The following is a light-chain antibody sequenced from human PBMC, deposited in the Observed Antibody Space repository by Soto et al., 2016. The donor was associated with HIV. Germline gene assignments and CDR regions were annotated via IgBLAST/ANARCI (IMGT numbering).Light chain of an antibody. Sequence: AIQLTQSPSSLSASVGDRVTITCRASQGISSALAWYQQKPGKAPRLLIYDASTLKSGVPSWFSGSGFGTDFTLTIYSLQPDDFATYYCQQYNSYYTFGQGTKLEIK. CDR3: QQYNSYYT. CDR2: DAS. J-gene: IGKJ2*01. CDR1: QGISSA. V-gene: IGKV1-13*02.